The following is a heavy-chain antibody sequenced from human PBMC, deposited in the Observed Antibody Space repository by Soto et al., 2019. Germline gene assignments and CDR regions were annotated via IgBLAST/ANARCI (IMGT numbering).Heavy chain of an antibody. Sequence: QVQLVESGGGVVQPGRSLRLSCAASGFTFSSYGMHWVRQAPGKGLEWVAVISYDGSNKYYADSVKGRFTISRDNSKNTLYLQMNSLRAEDTAVYYCAKRGDSSGAFDYWGQGTLVTVSS. CDR3: AKRGDSSGAFDY. J-gene: IGHJ4*02. CDR1: GFTFSSYG. D-gene: IGHD3-22*01. V-gene: IGHV3-30*18. CDR2: ISYDGSNK.